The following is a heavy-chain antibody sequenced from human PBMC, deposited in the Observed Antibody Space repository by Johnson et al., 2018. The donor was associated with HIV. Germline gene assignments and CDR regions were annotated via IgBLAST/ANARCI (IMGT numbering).Heavy chain of an antibody. CDR2: IGYDGSNK. Sequence: QVQLVESGGGVVQPGRSLRLSCAASGFIFSSYGIHWVRQAPGKGLEWVAVIGYDGSNKYYADSVKGRFTISRDNSKNTMYVHMSSLRAEDTAVYYCAKGQGADGGPDVFDIWGQGTMVTVSS. CDR3: AKGQGADGGPDVFDI. J-gene: IGHJ3*02. D-gene: IGHD4-23*01. V-gene: IGHV3-30*18. CDR1: GFIFSSYG.